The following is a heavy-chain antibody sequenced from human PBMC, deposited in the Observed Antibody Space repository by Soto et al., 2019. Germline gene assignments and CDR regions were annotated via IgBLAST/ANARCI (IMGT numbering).Heavy chain of an antibody. CDR2: IIPIFGTA. CDR3: ARGNGDPRQYYYYGMDV. Sequence: QVQLVRSGAEVKKPGSSVKVSCKASGGTFSSYAISWVRQAPGQGLEWMGGIIPIFGTANYAQKFQGRVTITADESTSTAYMELSSLRSEDTAVYYCARGNGDPRQYYYYGMDVWGQGTTVTVSS. J-gene: IGHJ6*02. CDR1: GGTFSSYA. V-gene: IGHV1-69*01. D-gene: IGHD4-17*01.